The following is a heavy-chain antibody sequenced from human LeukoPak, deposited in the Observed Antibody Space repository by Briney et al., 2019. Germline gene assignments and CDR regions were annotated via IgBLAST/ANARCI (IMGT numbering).Heavy chain of an antibody. CDR3: ANSIAAVPYYYYYYMDV. V-gene: IGHV3-30*02. J-gene: IGHJ6*03. CDR1: GFTFSSYG. Sequence: GGSLRLSCAASGFTFSSYGMHWVRQAPGKGLEWVAFIRYDGSNKYYADSVKGRFTISRDNSKNTLYLQMNSLRAEDTAVYYCANSIAAVPYYYYYYMDVWGKGTTVTVSS. D-gene: IGHD6-13*01. CDR2: IRYDGSNK.